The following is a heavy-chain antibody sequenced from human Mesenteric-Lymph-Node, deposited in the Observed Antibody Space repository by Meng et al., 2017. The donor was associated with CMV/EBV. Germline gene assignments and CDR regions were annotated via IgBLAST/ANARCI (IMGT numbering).Heavy chain of an antibody. V-gene: IGHV3-21*01. CDR1: GFTFSTYS. CDR2: ISSSSSYI. Sequence: GGSLRLSCAASGFTFSTYSMNWVRQAPGKGLEWVSSISSSSSYIYYADSVKGRFTISRDNAKNSLYLQMNSLRAEDTAVYYCARDSRYYYYGMDVWGQGTTVTVSS. J-gene: IGHJ6*02. CDR3: ARDSRYYYYGMDV.